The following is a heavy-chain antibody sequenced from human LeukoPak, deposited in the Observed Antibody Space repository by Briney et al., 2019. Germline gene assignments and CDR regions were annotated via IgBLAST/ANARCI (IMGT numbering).Heavy chain of an antibody. CDR2: INHSGST. CDR3: ARGGYRYCSSTSCYMGSYYYYGMDV. D-gene: IGHD2-2*02. Sequence: EPSETLSLTCAVYGGSFSGYYWSWIRQPPGKGLEWIGEINHSGSTNYNPSLKSRVTISVDTSKNQFSLKLSSVTAADTAVYYCARGGYRYCSSTSCYMGSYYYYGMDVWSQGTTVTVSS. J-gene: IGHJ6*02. V-gene: IGHV4-34*01. CDR1: GGSFSGYY.